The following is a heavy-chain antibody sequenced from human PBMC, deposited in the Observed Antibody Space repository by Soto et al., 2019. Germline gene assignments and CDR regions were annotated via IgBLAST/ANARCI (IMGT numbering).Heavy chain of an antibody. CDR3: TSGTTVEFPFDS. V-gene: IGHV1-18*01. CDR1: GYTFTNYG. D-gene: IGHD4-17*01. CDR2: ISAYNGNT. Sequence: QVPLVQSGAEVKKPGASVKDSCKASGYTFTNYGFSWVRQAPGQGLEWMGWISAYNGNTNYAQNLQGRVTMTTDTSTSTDYMQLRSLRSDDTAVYYCTSGTTVEFPFDSWGQGTLVTVSS. J-gene: IGHJ4*02.